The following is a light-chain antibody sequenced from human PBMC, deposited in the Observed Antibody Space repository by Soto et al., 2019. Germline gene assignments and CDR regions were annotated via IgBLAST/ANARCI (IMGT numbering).Light chain of an antibody. V-gene: IGKV3D-15*01. J-gene: IGKJ1*01. CDR1: QSISSS. CDR3: QHYNRCPET. Sequence: SPFTLSVSPGAGATLSCRASQSISSSLAWYQQKPGQAPRLLIYGASSRASGIPDRFSGSGSGTDFTLTISSLQPDDFATYYCQHYNRCPETFGQGTKVDIK. CDR2: GAS.